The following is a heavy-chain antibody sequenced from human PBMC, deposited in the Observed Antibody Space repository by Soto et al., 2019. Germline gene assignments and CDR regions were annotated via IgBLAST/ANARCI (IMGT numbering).Heavy chain of an antibody. D-gene: IGHD4-4*01. Sequence: ASVKVSCKASGYTFITYEINWVRRASGQGLQWMGWMSPKDGNAAYARNFQGRVTITRDTSASTAYMELSSLRSEDTAVYYCARSPFTVTTTFTAMGTNWFDPWGQGTLVNVSS. CDR1: GYTFITYE. J-gene: IGHJ5*02. CDR3: ARSPFTVTTTFTAMGTNWFDP. V-gene: IGHV1-8*01. CDR2: MSPKDGNA.